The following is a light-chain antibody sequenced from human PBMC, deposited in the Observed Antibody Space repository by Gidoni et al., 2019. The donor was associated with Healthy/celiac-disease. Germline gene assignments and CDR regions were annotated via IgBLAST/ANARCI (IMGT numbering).Light chain of an antibody. Sequence: EIVLTQSPATLSLSPGERATLSCRASKSVSSYLAWYQQKPGQAPRLLIYDASNRAHGIPARFSGSGSGTDFTLTISSLEPEDFAVYYCQQRSNWPPGYTFGQGTKLEIK. CDR2: DAS. CDR1: KSVSSY. V-gene: IGKV3-11*01. CDR3: QQRSNWPPGYT. J-gene: IGKJ2*01.